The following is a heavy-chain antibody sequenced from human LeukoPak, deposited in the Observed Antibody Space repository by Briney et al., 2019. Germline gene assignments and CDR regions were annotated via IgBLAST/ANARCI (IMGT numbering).Heavy chain of an antibody. CDR1: GYTFTSYG. J-gene: IGHJ3*02. CDR3: ASRYSGSYPDAFDI. CDR2: ISAYNGNT. D-gene: IGHD1-26*01. Sequence: ASVKVSCKASGYTFTSYGISWVRQAPGQGLEWMGWISAYNGNTNYAQKLQGRVTMTTDTSTSTAYMELRSLRSDDTAVYYCASRYSGSYPDAFDIWGQGTMVTVSS. V-gene: IGHV1-18*01.